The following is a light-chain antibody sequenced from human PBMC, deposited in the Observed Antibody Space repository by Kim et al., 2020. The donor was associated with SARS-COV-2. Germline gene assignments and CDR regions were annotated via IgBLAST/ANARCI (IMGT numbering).Light chain of an antibody. Sequence: EIVLTQSPGTLSLSPGERASLSCRAGQGVSSTHLGWYQQKPGQAPSLIIYGAFNRATGIPDRFSGSGSGTDFTLTISRLEPEDFAVYYCQQYGTSPITFGQGTRLEIK. CDR1: QGVSSTH. CDR3: QQYGTSPIT. V-gene: IGKV3-20*01. J-gene: IGKJ5*01. CDR2: GAF.